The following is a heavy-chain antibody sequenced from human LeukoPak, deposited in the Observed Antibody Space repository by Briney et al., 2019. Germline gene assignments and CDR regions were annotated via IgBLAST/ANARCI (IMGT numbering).Heavy chain of an antibody. CDR2: ISYDGSNK. V-gene: IGHV3-30*18. Sequence: GRSLRLSCAASGFTFSSYGMHWVRQAPGKGLEWVAVISYDGSNKYYADSVKGRFTISRDNSKNTLYLQMNSLRAEDTAVYYCAKPDDAFDIWGQGTMVTVSS. CDR3: AKPDDAFDI. CDR1: GFTFSSYG. J-gene: IGHJ3*02.